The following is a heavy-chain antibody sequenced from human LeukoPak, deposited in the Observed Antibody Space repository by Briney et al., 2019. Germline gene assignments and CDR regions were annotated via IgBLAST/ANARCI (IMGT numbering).Heavy chain of an antibody. CDR1: DFTFSSYS. CDR3: AAESVYDPSVRAPDI. D-gene: IGHD5/OR15-5a*01. CDR2: ILSDGSTK. J-gene: IGHJ3*02. V-gene: IGHV3-30*04. Sequence: PGGSLRLSCTASDFTFSSYSTGWVRQAPGKGLEWVAVILSDGSTKYYEDSVKGRFTISRDDSKNTLYLEMTSLRPEDTAVYYCAAESVYDPSVRAPDIWGQGTMVTVSS.